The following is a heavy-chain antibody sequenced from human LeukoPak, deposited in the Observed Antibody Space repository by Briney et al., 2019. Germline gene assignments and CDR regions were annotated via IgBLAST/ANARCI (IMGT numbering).Heavy chain of an antibody. Sequence: GGSLRLSCAAPGFNFSSYDMHWVRQAPGKGLEWVALIWYDGSNKNYADSVKGRFTISRDNSKNTLFLQMNSLRAEDTAVYYCAREASDAFDIWGQGTMVTVSS. J-gene: IGHJ3*02. V-gene: IGHV3-33*01. CDR1: GFNFSSYD. CDR3: AREASDAFDI. CDR2: IWYDGSNK.